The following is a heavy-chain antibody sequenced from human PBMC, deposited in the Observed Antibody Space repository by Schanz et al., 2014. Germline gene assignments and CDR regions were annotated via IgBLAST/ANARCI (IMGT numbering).Heavy chain of an antibody. CDR2: IYIGGNT. CDR3: AKGRFGELSAFDI. V-gene: IGHV3-66*01. J-gene: IGHJ3*02. CDR1: GFSFSSYA. Sequence: EVQLVESGGGLVQPGGSLRLSCATSGFSFSSYAINWVRQAPGKGLEWVSFIYIGGNTYYADSVKGRFTISRDNSKNTVYIQMNSLRAEDTAVYYCAKGRFGELSAFDIWGQGTMVTVSS. D-gene: IGHD3-10*01.